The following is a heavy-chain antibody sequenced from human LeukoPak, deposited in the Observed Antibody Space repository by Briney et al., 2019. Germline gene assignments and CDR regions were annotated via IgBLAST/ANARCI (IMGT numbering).Heavy chain of an antibody. D-gene: IGHD5-12*01. CDR2: INPDGSTT. V-gene: IGHV3-74*01. Sequence: GGSLRLSCAASGFTFSNYWMHWVRQDPGKGLVWVSFINPDGSTTNYADSVKGRFTISRDNAKNALYLQMNSLRSDDTAVYYCAKDRYGDYEAPFHYYMDAWGRGTTVTVSS. CDR3: AKDRYGDYEAPFHYYMDA. J-gene: IGHJ6*03. CDR1: GFTFSNYW.